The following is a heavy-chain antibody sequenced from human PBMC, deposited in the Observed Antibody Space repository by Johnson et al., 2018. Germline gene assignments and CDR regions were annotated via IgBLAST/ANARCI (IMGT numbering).Heavy chain of an antibody. CDR2: ISDSGGST. D-gene: IGHD3-10*01. V-gene: IGHV3-23*01. Sequence: VQLQESGGGLAQPGGSLRVSCAASGFTFSTYGMSWVRQAPGQGLEWVSSISDSGGSTYYVDSVKGRFTRSRDNSKNTLYLQMNGLRAEDTAVYYCAKYPGAAGLGAFDMWGQGTMVTVS. J-gene: IGHJ3*02. CDR3: AKYPGAAGLGAFDM. CDR1: GFTFSTYG.